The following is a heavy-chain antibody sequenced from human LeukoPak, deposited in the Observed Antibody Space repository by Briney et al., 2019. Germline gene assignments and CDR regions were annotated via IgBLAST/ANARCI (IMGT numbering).Heavy chain of an antibody. CDR1: GFTFSGYA. CDR3: ARDSEWELLSY. CDR2: ISYDGSNK. J-gene: IGHJ4*02. D-gene: IGHD1-26*01. Sequence: GRSLRLSCAASGFTFSGYAMHWVRQAPGKGLEWVAVISYDGSNKYYADSVKGRFTISRDNSKNTLYLQMNSLRAEDTAVYYCARDSEWELLSYWGQGTLATVSS. V-gene: IGHV3-30-3*01.